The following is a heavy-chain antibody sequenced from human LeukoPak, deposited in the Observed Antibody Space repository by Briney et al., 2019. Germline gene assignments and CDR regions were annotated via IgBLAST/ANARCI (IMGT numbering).Heavy chain of an antibody. D-gene: IGHD2-2*01. J-gene: IGHJ3*02. CDR3: ARHRTFLPRYCSSTSCYSDAFDI. V-gene: IGHV4-34*01. CDR2: INHSGST. CDR1: GGSFSGYY. Sequence: SETLSLTCAVYGGSFSGYYWSWIRQPPGKGLEWIGEINHSGSTNYNPSLKSRVTISVDTSKNQFSLKLSSVTAADTAVYYCARHRTFLPRYCSSTSCYSDAFDIWGQGTMVTVSS.